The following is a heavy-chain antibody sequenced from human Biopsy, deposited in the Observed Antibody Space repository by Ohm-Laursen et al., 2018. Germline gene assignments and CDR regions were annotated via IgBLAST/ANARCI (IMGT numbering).Heavy chain of an antibody. CDR3: AKGGSITIFGVVINNCFDP. CDR2: ITGSGGST. D-gene: IGHD3-3*01. CDR1: GFTFSSYA. J-gene: IGHJ5*02. V-gene: IGHV3-23*01. Sequence: SLRLSCAAAGFTFSSYAMNWVRQAPGKGLEWVSGITGSGGSTYYTDSVKGRFTISRDNSKNTLYLQMNSVRADDTAIYYCAKGGSITIFGVVINNCFDPWGQGTRVTVSS.